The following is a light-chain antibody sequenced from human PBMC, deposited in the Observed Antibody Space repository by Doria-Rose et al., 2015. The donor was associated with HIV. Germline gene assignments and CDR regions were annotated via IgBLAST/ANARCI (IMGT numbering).Light chain of an antibody. CDR3: QQYYDTPS. CDR1: QSLLYTSKNY. J-gene: IGKJ3*01. CDR2: WAS. V-gene: IGKV4-1*01. Sequence: DIQVTQSPESLSMSLGERATLNYKSNQSLLYTSKNYLAWYQQKPGQLPKLLIYWASTRQSGVPARFSGSGSGTDFTLTISSLEAEDVAVYYCQQYYDTPSFGPGTTVDIK.